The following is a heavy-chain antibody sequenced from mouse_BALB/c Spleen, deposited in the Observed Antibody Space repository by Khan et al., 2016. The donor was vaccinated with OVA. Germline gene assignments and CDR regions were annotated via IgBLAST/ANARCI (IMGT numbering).Heavy chain of an antibody. J-gene: IGHJ2*01. CDR3: ARSVTTTTVGATDFDY. Sequence: VQLKESGPGLVKPSQSLSLTCTVTGYSITSDYAWNWIRQFPGNKLEWMGYISYSGRTRYNPSLQSRISNTRDTSKNQFFLQFNSVTTEDTATYYCARSVTTTTVGATDFDYWGQGTTLTVSS. D-gene: IGHD1-1*01. CDR1: GYSITSDYA. V-gene: IGHV3-2*02. CDR2: ISYSGRT.